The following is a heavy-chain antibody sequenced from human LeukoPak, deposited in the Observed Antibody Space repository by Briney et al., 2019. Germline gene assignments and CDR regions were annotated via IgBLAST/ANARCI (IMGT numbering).Heavy chain of an antibody. Sequence: GESLKISFHGSGYRFTNYWIDWVRPMPGKGLEWTGIIYPGDSDTRVSPSFRGRVTMSSDKSVSTAHLQLNNLKASDTAMYYCARARQSGSYAGFAHWGPGTLVTVSS. D-gene: IGHD3-16*01. J-gene: IGHJ4*02. CDR1: GYRFTNYW. CDR3: ARARQSGSYAGFAH. V-gene: IGHV5-51*01. CDR2: IYPGDSDT.